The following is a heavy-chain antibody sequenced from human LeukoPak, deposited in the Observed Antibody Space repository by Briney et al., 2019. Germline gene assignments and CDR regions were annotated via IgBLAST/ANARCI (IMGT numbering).Heavy chain of an antibody. V-gene: IGHV4-4*07. CDR1: SGSISTYY. Sequence: SETLSLTCAVSSGSISTYYWSWIRQPAGKGLEWIGRIYTSGSTNYNPSLKSRVTISVDTSKNQFSLKLSSVTAADTAVYYCARLGEPKETFDYWGQGTLVTVSS. CDR2: IYTSGST. CDR3: ARLGEPKETFDY. J-gene: IGHJ4*02.